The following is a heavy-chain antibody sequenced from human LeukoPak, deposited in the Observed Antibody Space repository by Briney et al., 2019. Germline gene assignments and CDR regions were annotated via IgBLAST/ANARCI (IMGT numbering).Heavy chain of an antibody. Sequence: GGSLRLSCAASGFTVSSNYMSWVRQAPGKGLEWASVIYSGGSTYYADSVKGRFTISRDNSKNTLYLQMNSLRAEDTAVYYCARSTGIVGVRGWFDPWGQGTLVTVSS. CDR1: GFTVSSNY. V-gene: IGHV3-66*01. CDR3: ARSTGIVGVRGWFDP. CDR2: IYSGGST. J-gene: IGHJ5*02. D-gene: IGHD3-22*01.